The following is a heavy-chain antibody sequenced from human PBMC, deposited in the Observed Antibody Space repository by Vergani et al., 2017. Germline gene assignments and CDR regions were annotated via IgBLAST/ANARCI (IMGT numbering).Heavy chain of an antibody. V-gene: IGHV3-30*03. CDR3: ARDFLTRVTTLDYYYMGV. CDR1: GFPFSDYG. CDR2: ISYDGNKK. D-gene: IGHD1-1*01. J-gene: IGHJ6*03. Sequence: QVQLVESGGGEVQPGRSLRLSCSAAGFPFSDYGVHWVRQAPGKGLEWGSVISYDGNKKNYADSVKGRFTISRDNSKNTLYLEMNALRAEDTAVYYCARDFLTRVTTLDYYYMGVWVRRTTVTVSS.